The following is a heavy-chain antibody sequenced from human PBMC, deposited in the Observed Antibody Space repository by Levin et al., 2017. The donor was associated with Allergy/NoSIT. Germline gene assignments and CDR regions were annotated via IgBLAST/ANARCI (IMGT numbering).Heavy chain of an antibody. CDR3: ARHRPVLLWFGEFPAFDY. J-gene: IGHJ4*02. CDR1: GGSISSSSYY. D-gene: IGHD3-10*01. V-gene: IGHV4-39*01. Sequence: SETLSLTCTVSGGSISSSSYYWGWIRQPPGKGLEWIGSIYYSGSTYYNPSLKSRVTISVDTSKNQFSLKLSSVTAADTAVYYCARHRPVLLWFGEFPAFDYWGQGTLVTVSS. CDR2: IYYSGST.